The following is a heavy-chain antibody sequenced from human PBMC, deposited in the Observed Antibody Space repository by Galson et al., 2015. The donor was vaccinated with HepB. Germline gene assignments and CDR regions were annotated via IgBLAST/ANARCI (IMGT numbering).Heavy chain of an antibody. CDR2: ISYDGSYK. Sequence: SLRLSCAASGFTFSNCGMHWVRQAPGKGLEWVALISYDGSYKYYEDSVKGRFTISRDQIENTLYLQIDSLRPEDTAVYYCASAKVGTTYFDYWGQGTLVTVSS. CDR1: GFTFSNCG. CDR3: ASAKVGTTYFDY. D-gene: IGHD1-26*01. J-gene: IGHJ4*02. V-gene: IGHV3-30*03.